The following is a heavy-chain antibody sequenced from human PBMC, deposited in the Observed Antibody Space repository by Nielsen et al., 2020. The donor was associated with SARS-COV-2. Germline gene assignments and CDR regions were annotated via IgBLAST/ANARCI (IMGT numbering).Heavy chain of an antibody. D-gene: IGHD3-16*01. CDR1: GGSISTYY. CDR3: ARQRGRGWYFDL. J-gene: IGHJ2*01. Sequence: SETLSLTCTVSGGSISTYYWSRTPQSPGKGVEWIAQVFYSERTDYNPSLSLERRVTISVDTSKNQVSLQLSSVTAADTALYYCARQRGRGWYFDLWGRGTLVTVSS. V-gene: IGHV4-59*08. CDR2: VFYSERT.